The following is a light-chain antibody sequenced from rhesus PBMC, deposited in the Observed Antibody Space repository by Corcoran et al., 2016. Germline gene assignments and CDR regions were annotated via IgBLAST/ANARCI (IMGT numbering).Light chain of an antibody. CDR2: GAS. CDR3: LQHSDWPHS. J-gene: IGKJ2*01. V-gene: IGKV3-24*01. CDR1: QRVSSS. Sequence: EIVMTQSPATLSLSPGERATLSCRAGQRVSSSLAWYQRRPGQAPRLLIYGASYRANGIPDRFRGSGSGTDFTLTISSLEPEDVAVYYCLQHSDWPHSFGQGTKVEIK.